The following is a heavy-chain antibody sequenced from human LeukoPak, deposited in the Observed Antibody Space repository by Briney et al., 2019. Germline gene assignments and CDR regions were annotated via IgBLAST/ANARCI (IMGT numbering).Heavy chain of an antibody. V-gene: IGHV3-48*03. J-gene: IGHJ3*02. CDR3: ARDLYDSSESAFDI. D-gene: IGHD3-22*01. CDR2: ISGGGETR. Sequence: PGGSLRLSCAASGFTFSLYEMNWVRQAPVKGLEWVSYISGGGETRYYADSVKGRFTISRDNSKNTLYLQMNSLRAEDTAVYYCARDLYDSSESAFDIWGQGTMVTVSS. CDR1: GFTFSLYE.